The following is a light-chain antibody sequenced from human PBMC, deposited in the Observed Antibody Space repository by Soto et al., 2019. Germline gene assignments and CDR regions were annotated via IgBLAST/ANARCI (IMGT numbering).Light chain of an antibody. Sequence: QSALTQPASVSGSPGQSITISCTGTSSDVGSYNYVSWYQQHPGKAPKLMIYEDSKRPSGVSNRFSGSKSGNTASLTISGLQAEDDADYYCASHAGRGTVVFGGGTKVTVL. CDR2: EDS. CDR1: SSDVGSYNY. V-gene: IGLV2-23*01. CDR3: ASHAGRGTVV. J-gene: IGLJ3*02.